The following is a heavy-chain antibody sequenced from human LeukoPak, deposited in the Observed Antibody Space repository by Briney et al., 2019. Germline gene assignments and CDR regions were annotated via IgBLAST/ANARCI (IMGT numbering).Heavy chain of an antibody. D-gene: IGHD1-26*01. Sequence: PSETLSLTCAVYGGSFSGYYWSWIRQPPGKGLEWIGEINRSGGTKYNPSLKSRVTISLDTSKNQFSLKLSSVTAADTAVYYCARGGLKWELLPARARKSYYFDYWGQGTLVTVSS. CDR1: GGSFSGYY. CDR3: ARGGLKWELLPARARKSYYFDY. J-gene: IGHJ4*02. CDR2: INRSGGT. V-gene: IGHV4-34*01.